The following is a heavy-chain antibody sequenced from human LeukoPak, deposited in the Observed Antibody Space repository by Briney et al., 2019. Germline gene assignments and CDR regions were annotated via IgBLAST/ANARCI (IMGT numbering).Heavy chain of an antibody. D-gene: IGHD6-13*01. V-gene: IGHV4-34*01. CDR1: GGSISSYY. Sequence: NTSETLSLTCTVYGGSISSYYWSWIRQPPGKGLEWIGEINHSGSTNYNPSLKSRVTISVDTSKNQFSLKLSSVTAADTAVYYCARAIKKIATSDALQTPVLLACDYGGERTLVTVAS. CDR3: ARAIKKIATSDALQTPVLLACDY. CDR2: INHSGST. J-gene: IGHJ4*02.